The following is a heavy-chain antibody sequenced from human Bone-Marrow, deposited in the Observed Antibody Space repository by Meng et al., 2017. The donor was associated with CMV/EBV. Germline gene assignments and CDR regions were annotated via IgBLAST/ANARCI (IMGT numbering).Heavy chain of an antibody. J-gene: IGHJ6*02. Sequence: GESLKISCAASGFTFSSYSMNWVRQAPGKGLEWVSSISSSSSYIYYADSVKGRFTISRDYSKNTLYLQMSSLRAEDTAVYYCAKDSSPSTWYGPDDYSGMDVWGQGTTVTVPS. CDR1: GFTFSSYS. D-gene: IGHD6-13*01. CDR2: ISSSSSYI. CDR3: AKDSSPSTWYGPDDYSGMDV. V-gene: IGHV3-21*04.